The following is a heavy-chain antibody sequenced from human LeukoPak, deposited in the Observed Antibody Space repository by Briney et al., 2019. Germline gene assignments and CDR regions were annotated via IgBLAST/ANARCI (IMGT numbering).Heavy chain of an antibody. D-gene: IGHD3-9*01. V-gene: IGHV3-21*01. CDR1: GFTFSSYS. CDR3: ARGLRYFDWYLDY. Sequence: GGSLRLSCAASGFTFSSYSMNWVRQAPGKGLEWVSSISSSSSSYIYYADSVKGRFTISRDNAKNSLYLQMSSLRDEDTAMYYCARGLRYFDWYLDYWGQGTLVAVSS. CDR2: ISSSSSSYI. J-gene: IGHJ4*02.